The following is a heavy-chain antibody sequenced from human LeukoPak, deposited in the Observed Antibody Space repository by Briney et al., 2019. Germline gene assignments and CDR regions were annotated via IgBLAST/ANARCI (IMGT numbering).Heavy chain of an antibody. D-gene: IGHD1-1*01. V-gene: IGHV3-15*01. CDR2: IKSKTDGGTT. Sequence: GGSLRLSCAASGFMFSSYSMNWVRQAPGKGLEWVGRIKSKTDGGTTDYAAPVKGRFTISRDDSKNTLYLQMNSLKTEDRAVYYCAARYNWNDLAYWGQGTLVTVSS. CDR1: GFMFSSYS. CDR3: AARYNWNDLAY. J-gene: IGHJ4*02.